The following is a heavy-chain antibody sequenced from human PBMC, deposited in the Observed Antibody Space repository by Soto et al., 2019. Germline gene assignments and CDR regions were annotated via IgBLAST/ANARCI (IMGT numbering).Heavy chain of an antibody. J-gene: IGHJ5*02. V-gene: IGHV1-3*01. CDR2: INAGNGNT. CDR1: GYTFTSYA. D-gene: IGHD3-3*01. CDR3: ASPGYDFWSGYGNWFDP. Sequence: ASVKVSCKASGYTFTSYAMHWVRQAPGQRLEWMGWINAGNGNTKYSQKFQGRVTITRDTSASTAYMELSSLRSEDTAVYYCASPGYDFWSGYGNWFDPWGQGTLVTVSS.